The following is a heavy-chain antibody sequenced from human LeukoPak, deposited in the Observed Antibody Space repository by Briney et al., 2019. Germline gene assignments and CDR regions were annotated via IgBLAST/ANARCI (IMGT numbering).Heavy chain of an antibody. J-gene: IGHJ5*02. CDR2: IYYSGST. D-gene: IGHD5-12*01. CDR1: GGSISSYY. Sequence: SETLSLTCTVSGGSISSYYWSWIRQPPGKGLEWIGYIYYSGSTNYNPSLKSRVSISVDTSKNQFSLKLNSVTAADTAVYYWARGRLLNWFDPWGQGTLVTVSS. CDR3: ARGRLLNWFDP. V-gene: IGHV4-59*12.